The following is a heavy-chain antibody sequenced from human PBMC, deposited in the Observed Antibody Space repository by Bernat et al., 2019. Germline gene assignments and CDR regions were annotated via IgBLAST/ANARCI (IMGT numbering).Heavy chain of an antibody. CDR1: GFTFSSYG. Sequence: QVQLVESGGGVVQPGGSLRLSCAASGFTFSSYGMHWVRQAPGKGLELVAFIRYDGSNKYYADSVKGRFTISRDNSKNTLYLQMNSLRAEDTAVYYCAKISVGISWYFDLWGRGTLVTVSS. D-gene: IGHD5/OR15-5a*01. V-gene: IGHV3-30*02. CDR2: IRYDGSNK. J-gene: IGHJ2*01. CDR3: AKISVGISWYFDL.